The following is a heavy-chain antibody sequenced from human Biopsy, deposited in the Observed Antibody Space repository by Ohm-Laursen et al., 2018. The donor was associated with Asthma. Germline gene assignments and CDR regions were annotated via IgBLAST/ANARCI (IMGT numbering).Heavy chain of an antibody. Sequence: ASVKVSCKASGYIFTGFYMHWVRQAPGHGLEWMGRIDPNSGGTNYAQKFLGRVTMTRDTSVNTAFMVLSRLRSDDTAVYYCARIKIRIGAGTDRYFDLWGRGTLVTVSS. CDR1: GYIFTGFY. D-gene: IGHD3-16*01. CDR3: ARIKIRIGAGTDRYFDL. V-gene: IGHV1-2*06. J-gene: IGHJ2*01. CDR2: IDPNSGGT.